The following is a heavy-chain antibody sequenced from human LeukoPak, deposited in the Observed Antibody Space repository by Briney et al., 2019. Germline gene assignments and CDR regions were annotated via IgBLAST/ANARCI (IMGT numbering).Heavy chain of an antibody. Sequence: GGSLRLSCAASGFAFNTYSMNWVRQAPGKGLEWVSFIFSSSTNIYYTDSVKGRFTISRDNARNSLYLQMDNLRAEDTGVYYCARHFYDGFALDYWGQGTLVTVSS. V-gene: IGHV3-21*03. J-gene: IGHJ4*02. CDR1: GFAFNTYS. CDR3: ARHFYDGFALDY. CDR2: IFSSSTNI. D-gene: IGHD2/OR15-2a*01.